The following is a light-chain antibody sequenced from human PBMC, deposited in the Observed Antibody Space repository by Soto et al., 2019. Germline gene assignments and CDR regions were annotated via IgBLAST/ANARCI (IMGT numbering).Light chain of an antibody. CDR2: AAS. CDR3: QQANSFPLA. CDR1: QGISSW. J-gene: IGKJ5*01. V-gene: IGKV1D-12*01. Sequence: VPTAQLPASLSASVGDRVTIACRASQGISSWLAWYQQKPGKAPKLLIYAASSLQSGVPSRFSGSGSGTDFTLTISSLQPEDFATYYCQQANSFPLALGQGTRLEIK.